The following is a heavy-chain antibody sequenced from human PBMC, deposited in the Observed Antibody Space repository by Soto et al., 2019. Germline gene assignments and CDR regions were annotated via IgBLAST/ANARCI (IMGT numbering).Heavy chain of an antibody. CDR2: TYYRSKWST. Sequence: PSETLSLTCAISGDSVSSKSAAWNWIRQSPSRGLEWLGRTYYRSKWSTDYAVSVKSRITINPDTSKNQFSLQLNSVTPEDTAVYYCTRALSGSYDSWGQGTLVTVSS. CDR1: GDSVSSKSAA. D-gene: IGHD1-26*01. J-gene: IGHJ5*01. V-gene: IGHV6-1*01. CDR3: TRALSGSYDS.